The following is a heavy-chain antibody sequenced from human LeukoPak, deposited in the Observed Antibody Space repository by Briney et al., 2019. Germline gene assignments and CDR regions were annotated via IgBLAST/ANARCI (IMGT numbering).Heavy chain of an antibody. CDR2: INPNSGGT. CDR1: GYTFTGYY. Sequence: ASVKVSCKASGYTFTGYYMHWVRQAPGQGLEWMGWINPNSGGTNYAQKFQGRVTMTRDTSISTAYMELSRLRSDDTAVYYCARDRRYDISTGYAFNWFDPWGQGTLVTVSS. J-gene: IGHJ5*02. D-gene: IGHD3-9*01. V-gene: IGHV1-2*02. CDR3: ARDRRYDISTGYAFNWFDP.